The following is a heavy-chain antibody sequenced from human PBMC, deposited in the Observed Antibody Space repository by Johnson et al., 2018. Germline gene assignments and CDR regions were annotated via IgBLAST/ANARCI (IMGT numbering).Heavy chain of an antibody. CDR3: ATVDAFDI. CDR1: GGSISSYY. V-gene: IGHV4-59*01. CDR2: IYYSGST. D-gene: IGHD4-17*01. Sequence: QVQLQESGPGLVKPSEPLSLTCTVSGGSISSYYWSWIRQPPGKGLEWIGYIYYSGSTNYNPSLKSRVTISVDTSKNQFSLKLSSVTAADTAVYYCATVDAFDIWGQGTMVTVSS. J-gene: IGHJ3*02.